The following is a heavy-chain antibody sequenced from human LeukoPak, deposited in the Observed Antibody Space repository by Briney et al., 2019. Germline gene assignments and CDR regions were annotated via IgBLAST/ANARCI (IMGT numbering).Heavy chain of an antibody. CDR2: IIPIFGTA. J-gene: IGHJ4*02. CDR1: GGTFSSYA. V-gene: IGHV1-69*05. CDR3: ARGPYYYDSSGYFY. Sequence: SVKVSCKASGGTFSSYAISWVRQAPGQGLEWMGGIIPIFGTANYAQKFQGRVTITTDESTSTAYMELSSLRSEDTAVYYCARGPYYYDSSGYFYWGQGTLVTVSS. D-gene: IGHD3-22*01.